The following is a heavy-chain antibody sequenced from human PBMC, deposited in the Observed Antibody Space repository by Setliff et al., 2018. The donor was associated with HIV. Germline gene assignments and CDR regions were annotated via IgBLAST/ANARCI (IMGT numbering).Heavy chain of an antibody. CDR3: ALWGYSNAGGFDY. D-gene: IGHD5-12*01. V-gene: IGHV4-31*03. J-gene: IGHJ4*02. CDR1: GGSISSSGYY. Sequence: SETLSLTCTVSGGSISSSGYYWSWIRQHPGKGLEWIGYIYYSGSTYYNPSLKSRVTISLDTSKNRFSLKLSSVTAADTAMYYCALWGYSNAGGFDYWGQGTLVTVSS. CDR2: IYYSGST.